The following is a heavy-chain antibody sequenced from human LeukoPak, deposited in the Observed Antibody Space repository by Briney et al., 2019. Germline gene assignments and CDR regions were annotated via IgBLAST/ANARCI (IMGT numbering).Heavy chain of an antibody. CDR1: GDSVSSNSAA. D-gene: IGHD3-22*01. Sequence: SQTLSLTCAISGDSVSSNSAAWNWIRQSPSRGLEWLGRTYYRSKWYNDYAVSVKSRVPINPDTSKNQFSLQLKSVTPEDTAVYYCAREVYDSSGYSTPDYWGQGTLVTVSS. CDR2: TYYRSKWYN. V-gene: IGHV6-1*01. CDR3: AREVYDSSGYSTPDY. J-gene: IGHJ4*02.